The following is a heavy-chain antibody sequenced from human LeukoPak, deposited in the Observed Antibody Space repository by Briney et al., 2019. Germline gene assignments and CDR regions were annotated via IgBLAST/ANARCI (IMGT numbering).Heavy chain of an antibody. Sequence: GGSLRLSCAASGFTFSTYWMSWVRQAPGKGLEWVANIRQDGSAKYYLNSVKGRFTISRDNAKNSLYLQMNSLRAEDTAVYSCTRDRQGPKLYEMHVWGQGTTVTVSS. V-gene: IGHV3-7*01. J-gene: IGHJ6*02. D-gene: IGHD3-10*01. CDR1: GFTFSTYW. CDR3: TRDRQGPKLYEMHV. CDR2: IRQDGSAK.